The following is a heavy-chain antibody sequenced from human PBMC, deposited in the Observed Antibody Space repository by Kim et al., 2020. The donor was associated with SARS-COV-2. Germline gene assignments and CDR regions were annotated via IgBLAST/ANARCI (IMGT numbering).Heavy chain of an antibody. CDR1: GFTFTSSA. D-gene: IGHD3-10*01. CDR2: IVVGSGNT. Sequence: SVKVSCKASGFTFTSSAVQWVRQARGQRLEWIGWIVVGSGNTNYAQKFQERVTITRDMSTSTAYMELSSLRSEDTAVYYCAATISDYYGSGSYYRSNYYGMDVWGQGTTVPVP. J-gene: IGHJ6*02. V-gene: IGHV1-58*01. CDR3: AATISDYYGSGSYYRSNYYGMDV.